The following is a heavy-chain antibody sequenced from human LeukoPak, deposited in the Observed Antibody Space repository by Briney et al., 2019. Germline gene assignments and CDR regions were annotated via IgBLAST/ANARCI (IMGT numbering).Heavy chain of an antibody. CDR1: GGSFSGYY. J-gene: IGHJ4*02. CDR3: ARGGSGYDSFDY. D-gene: IGHD5-12*01. CDR2: IYYSGST. Sequence: PSETLSLTCAVYGGSFSGYYWSWIRQPPGKGLEWIGYIYYSGSTNYNPSLKSRVTISVDTSKNQFSLKLSSVTAADTAVYFCARGGSGYDSFDYCGQGTLVTVSS. V-gene: IGHV4-59*01.